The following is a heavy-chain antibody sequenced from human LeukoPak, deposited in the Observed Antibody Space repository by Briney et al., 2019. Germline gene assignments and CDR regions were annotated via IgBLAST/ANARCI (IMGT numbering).Heavy chain of an antibody. V-gene: IGHV3-23*01. CDR3: AKDLRVVIPTGWFDP. J-gene: IGHJ5*02. D-gene: IGHD3-22*01. Sequence: GGSLRLSCAASGFTFSSYAMSWVRQAPGKGLEWVSAISGSGGSTYYADSVKGRFTISRDNSKNTPYLQMNSLRAEDTAVYYCAKDLRVVIPTGWFDPWGQGTLVTVSS. CDR2: ISGSGGST. CDR1: GFTFSSYA.